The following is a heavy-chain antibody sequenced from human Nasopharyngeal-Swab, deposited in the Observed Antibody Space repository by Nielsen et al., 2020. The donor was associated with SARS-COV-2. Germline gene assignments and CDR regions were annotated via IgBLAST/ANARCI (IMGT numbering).Heavy chain of an antibody. J-gene: IGHJ5*02. CDR3: ARDLYSSSSGGWFDP. CDR1: GGTFSSYA. Sequence: SVNVSCKASGGTFSSYAISWVRQAPGQGLEWMGGIIPIFGTANYAQKFQGRVTITADESTSTAYMELSSLRSEDTAVYYCARDLYSSSSGGWFDPWGQGTLVTVSS. D-gene: IGHD6-6*01. V-gene: IGHV1-69*13. CDR2: IIPIFGTA.